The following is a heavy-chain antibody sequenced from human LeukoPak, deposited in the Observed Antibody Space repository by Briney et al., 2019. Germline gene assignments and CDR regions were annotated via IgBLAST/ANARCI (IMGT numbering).Heavy chain of an antibody. V-gene: IGHV4-34*01. CDR2: INHSGST. CDR1: GFTFSDYY. Sequence: KPGGSLRLSCAASGFTFSDYYMSWIRQPPGKGLEWIGEINHSGSTNYNPSLKSRVTISVDTSKNQFSLKLSSVTAADTAVYYCARGRGTLRVYYGMDVWGQGTTVTVSS. J-gene: IGHJ6*02. CDR3: ARGRGTLRVYYGMDV. D-gene: IGHD1-1*01.